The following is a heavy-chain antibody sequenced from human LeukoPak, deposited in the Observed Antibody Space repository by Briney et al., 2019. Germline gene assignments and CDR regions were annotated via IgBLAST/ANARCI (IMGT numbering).Heavy chain of an antibody. V-gene: IGHV1-69*13. J-gene: IGHJ6*03. D-gene: IGHD4-17*01. CDR2: IIPIFGTA. CDR1: GGTFSSYA. CDR3: ASCPYYGDYYYYYYMDV. Sequence: GASVKVSCKASGGTFSSYAISWVRQAPGQGLEWMGGIIPIFGTANYAQKFQGRVTITADESTSTAYMELSSLRSEDTAVYYCASCPYYGDYYYYYYMDVWGKGTTVTISS.